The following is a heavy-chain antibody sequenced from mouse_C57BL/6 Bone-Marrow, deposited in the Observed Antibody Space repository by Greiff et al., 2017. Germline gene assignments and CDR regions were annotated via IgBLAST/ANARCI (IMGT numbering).Heavy chain of an antibody. J-gene: IGHJ4*01. CDR3: ARLDSNFAMDY. Sequence: QVQLQQPGAELVKPGASVKLSCKASGYTFTSYWMQWVKQRPGQGLEWIGEIDPSDSNTNYNPKFKGKATLTVDTSSSTAYMQLSSLTSEDSAVYYCARLDSNFAMDYWGQGTSVTVSS. CDR2: IDPSDSNT. D-gene: IGHD2-5*01. CDR1: GYTFTSYW. V-gene: IGHV1-50*01.